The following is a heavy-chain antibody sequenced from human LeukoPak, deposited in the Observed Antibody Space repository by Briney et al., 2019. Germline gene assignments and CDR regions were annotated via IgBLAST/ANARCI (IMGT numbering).Heavy chain of an antibody. CDR3: ARDLTYMTDAFDI. D-gene: IGHD2-2*02. V-gene: IGHV3-53*01. J-gene: IGHJ3*02. CDR2: IYSGGST. Sequence: GGSLRLSCAASGFTVSSNYMSWVRQAPGKGLEWVSVIYSGGSTYYADSVKGRFTISGDNSKNTLYLQMNSLRAKDTAVYYCARDLTYMTDAFDIWGQGTMVTVSS. CDR1: GFTVSSNY.